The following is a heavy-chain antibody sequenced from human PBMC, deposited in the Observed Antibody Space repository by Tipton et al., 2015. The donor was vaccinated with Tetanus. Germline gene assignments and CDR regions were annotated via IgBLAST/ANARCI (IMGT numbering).Heavy chain of an antibody. CDR3: ARRSLTNYGLDV. CDR2: INPDGGRK. V-gene: IGHV3-74*01. J-gene: IGHJ6*02. CDR1: GFTSESHY. D-gene: IGHD1-1*01. Sequence: SLRLSCAASGFTSESHYMHWVRQTPGKGLVWIKRINPDGGRKNYADSVKGRFTISRDHAKNTVYLQMNSLRAEDTAVYFCARRSLTNYGLDVWGQGTPVTVSS.